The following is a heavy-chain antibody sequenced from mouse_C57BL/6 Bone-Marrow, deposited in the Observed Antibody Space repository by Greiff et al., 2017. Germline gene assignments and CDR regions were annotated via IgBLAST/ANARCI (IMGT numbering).Heavy chain of an antibody. CDR3: ARQYYSNYGRGFFDY. CDR2: INSDGGST. D-gene: IGHD2-5*01. CDR1: EYEFPSHD. J-gene: IGHJ2*01. Sequence: EVKVVESGGGLVQPGESLKLSCESNEYEFPSHDMSWVRKTPEKRLELVAAINSDGGSTYYPDTMERRFIISRDNTKKTLYLQMSSLRSEDTALYYCARQYYSNYGRGFFDYWGQGTTLTVSS. V-gene: IGHV5-2*01.